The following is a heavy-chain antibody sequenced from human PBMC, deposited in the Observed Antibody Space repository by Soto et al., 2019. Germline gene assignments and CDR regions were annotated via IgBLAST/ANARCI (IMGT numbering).Heavy chain of an antibody. Sequence: SSVKVSCKASGYTFTSYYMHWVRQAPGQGLEWMGIINPSGGSTSYAQKFQGRVTMTRDTSTSTVYMELSSLRSEDTAVYYCARCQYSRSPDYYYYYYGMDVWGQGTTVTVSS. CDR3: ARCQYSRSPDYYYYYYGMDV. D-gene: IGHD6-6*01. CDR1: GYTFTSYY. V-gene: IGHV1-46*01. CDR2: INPSGGST. J-gene: IGHJ6*02.